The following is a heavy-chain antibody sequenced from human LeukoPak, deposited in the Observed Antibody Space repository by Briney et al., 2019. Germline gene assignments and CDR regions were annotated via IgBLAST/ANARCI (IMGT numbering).Heavy chain of an antibody. CDR3: AREYYDILTGYSRLFDY. V-gene: IGHV3-21*01. CDR2: ISSSSSYI. CDR1: GFTFSSYS. J-gene: IGHJ4*02. D-gene: IGHD3-9*01. Sequence: PGGCLRLSCAASGFTFSSYSMNWVRQAPGKGLEWVSSISSSSSYIYYADSVKGRFTISRDNAKNSLYLQMNSLRAEDTAVYYCAREYYDILTGYSRLFDYWGQGTLVTVSS.